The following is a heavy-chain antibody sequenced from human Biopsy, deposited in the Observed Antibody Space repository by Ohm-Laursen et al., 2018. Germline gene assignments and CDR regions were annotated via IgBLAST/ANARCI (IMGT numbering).Heavy chain of an antibody. J-gene: IGHJ2*01. CDR3: ARGRRHCSGTCSRWYFDL. CDR1: GYTFTAFS. D-gene: IGHD2-2*01. CDR2: INPKSGDT. V-gene: IGHV1-2*02. Sequence: GPSVKVSCKPSGYTFTAFSVHWLRQAPGQGLEWMGWINPKSGDTDYPQNFQGRASMARDTSISTAYMDLSRLRSDDTAVYYCARGRRHCSGTCSRWYFDLWGRGTLVTVSS.